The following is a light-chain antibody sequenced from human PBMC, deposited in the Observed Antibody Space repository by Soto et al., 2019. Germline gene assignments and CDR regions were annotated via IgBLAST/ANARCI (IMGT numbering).Light chain of an antibody. CDR1: SSDVGGYNY. V-gene: IGLV2-14*01. CDR3: SSYARNSVL. Sequence: QSVLTQPASVSGSPGQSITISCTGTSSDVGGYNYVSWHQHYPGKAPKLIIYEVSNRPSGVSNRFSGSKSGNTASLTLSGLQAEDEADYYCSSYARNSVLFGGGTKLTVL. J-gene: IGLJ2*01. CDR2: EVS.